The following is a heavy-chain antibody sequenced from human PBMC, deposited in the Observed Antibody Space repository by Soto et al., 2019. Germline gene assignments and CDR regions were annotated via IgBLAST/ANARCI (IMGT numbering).Heavy chain of an antibody. D-gene: IGHD2-2*02. J-gene: IGHJ4*02. CDR2: IYYSGST. CDR1: GGSIGSSSYY. Sequence: QLQLQESGPGLVKPSETLSLTCTVSGGSIGSSSYYWGWIRQPPGKGLEWIGSIYYSGSTYYNPSLKSRVTISVDTSKNQFSLKLSSVTAADTAVYYCARVPAAIPLFDYWGQGTLVTVSS. V-gene: IGHV4-39*01. CDR3: ARVPAAIPLFDY.